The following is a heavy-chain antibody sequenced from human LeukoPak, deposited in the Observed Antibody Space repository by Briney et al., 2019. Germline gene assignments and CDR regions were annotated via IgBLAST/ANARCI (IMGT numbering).Heavy chain of an antibody. J-gene: IGHJ2*01. CDR1: GYSISSGYY. Sequence: KPSETLSLTCAVSGYSISSGYYWGWIRQPPGKGLEWIGSIYHSGSTYYNPSLKSRVTISVDTSKNQFSLKLSSVTAADTAVYYCAREAVPAAMYWYFDLWGRGTLVTVSS. CDR3: AREAVPAAMYWYFDL. CDR2: IYHSGST. V-gene: IGHV4-38-2*02. D-gene: IGHD2-2*01.